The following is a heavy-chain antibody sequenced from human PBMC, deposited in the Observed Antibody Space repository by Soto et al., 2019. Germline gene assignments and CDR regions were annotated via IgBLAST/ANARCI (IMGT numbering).Heavy chain of an antibody. Sequence: PXDTLCLTCTVDGLSFSGYYWSWIRQPPGKGLEWIGEINHSGSTNYNPSLKSRVTISVDTSKNQFSLKLSSVTAADTAVYYCARTGITGTTGTDYWGQGSLVTVSS. CDR3: ARTGITGTTGTDY. CDR2: INHSGST. CDR1: GLSFSGYY. D-gene: IGHD1-7*01. V-gene: IGHV4-34*01. J-gene: IGHJ4*02.